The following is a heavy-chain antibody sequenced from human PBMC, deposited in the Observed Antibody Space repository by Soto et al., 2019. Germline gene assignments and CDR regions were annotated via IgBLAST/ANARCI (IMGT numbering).Heavy chain of an antibody. CDR1: GYTFTDYY. CDR3: ARAPSRYITSSKWFDT. CDR2: INPNTGGK. V-gene: IGHV1-2*02. D-gene: IGHD6-6*01. Sequence: QVQLVQSRAEVKKPGASVKVSCKASGYTFTDYYMHWVRQAPGQGLEWMGWINPNTGGKNYAQKFQGRVTMTSDTSITTVYMELTRLTSDDTAVNYCARAPSRYITSSKWFDTWGQGALVTVSS. J-gene: IGHJ5*02.